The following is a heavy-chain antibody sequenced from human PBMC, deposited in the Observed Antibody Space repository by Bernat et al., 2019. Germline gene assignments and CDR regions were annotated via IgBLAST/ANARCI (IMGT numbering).Heavy chain of an antibody. D-gene: IGHD7-27*01. J-gene: IGHJ4*02. CDR1: GFTFSDYY. CDR3: VRARINWGKVDY. V-gene: IGHV3-11*05. Sequence: QVQLVESGGGLAKPGGSLRPSCAASGFTFSDYYMSWIRQAPGKGLEWVSYINSDSNYIDYADSVKGRFTISRDNAKNSLYLQMNSLRAEDTAVYYCVRARINWGKVDYWGQGTLVTVSS. CDR2: INSDSNYI.